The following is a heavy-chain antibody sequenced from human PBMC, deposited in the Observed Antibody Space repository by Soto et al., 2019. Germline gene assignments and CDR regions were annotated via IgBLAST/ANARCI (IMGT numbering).Heavy chain of an antibody. D-gene: IGHD3-22*01. V-gene: IGHV3-21*01. Sequence: PGGSLRLSCAASGFTFSSYSMNWVRQAPGKGLEWVSSISSSSSYIYYGDPVEGRFTISRDNAKNSLYLQMNSLRAEDTATYYCARVHYYDSSGFYLWGQGTLVTVSS. J-gene: IGHJ4*02. CDR1: GFTFSSYS. CDR2: ISSSSSYI. CDR3: ARVHYYDSSGFYL.